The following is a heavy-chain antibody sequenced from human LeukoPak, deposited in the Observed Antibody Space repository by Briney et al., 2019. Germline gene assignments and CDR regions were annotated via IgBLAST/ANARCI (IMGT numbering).Heavy chain of an antibody. D-gene: IGHD6-13*01. Sequence: SETLSLTCAVYGGSFSGYYWSWIRQPPGKGLEWIGEINHGGSTNYNPSLKSRVTISVDTSKNQFSLKLSSVTAADTAVYYCARGRAPNIAAAGLGYWGQGTLVTVSS. CDR2: INHGGST. V-gene: IGHV4-34*01. CDR1: GGSFSGYY. J-gene: IGHJ4*02. CDR3: ARGRAPNIAAAGLGY.